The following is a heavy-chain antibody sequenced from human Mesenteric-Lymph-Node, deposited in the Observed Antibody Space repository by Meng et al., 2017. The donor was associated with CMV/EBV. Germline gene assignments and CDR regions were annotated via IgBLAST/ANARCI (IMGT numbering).Heavy chain of an antibody. V-gene: IGHV3-9*01. CDR1: GFTFDDYA. D-gene: IGHD1-26*01. Sequence: GGSLRLSCAASGFTFDDYAMHWVRQAPGKGLEWVSGISWNSGSIGYADSVKGRFTISRDNAKNSLYQQMNSLRAEDTALYYCAKDRGDTLISGSSLDYWGQGTLVTVSS. J-gene: IGHJ4*02. CDR2: ISWNSGSI. CDR3: AKDRGDTLISGSSLDY.